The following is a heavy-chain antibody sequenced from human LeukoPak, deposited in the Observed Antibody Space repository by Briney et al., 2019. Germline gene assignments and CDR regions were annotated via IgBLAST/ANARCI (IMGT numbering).Heavy chain of an antibody. CDR2: INPNSGGT. CDR3: ARYNWNDVVSALDS. Sequence: ASVKVSCKTSGYSFTDYYMHWVRQAPGQGLEWMGWINPNSGGTSSAQKFQGRVTMTRDTSITTVYMEMSSLRSDDTACYYCARYNWNDVVSALDSWGQGTLVTVSS. V-gene: IGHV1-2*02. CDR1: GYSFTDYY. J-gene: IGHJ4*02. D-gene: IGHD1-1*01.